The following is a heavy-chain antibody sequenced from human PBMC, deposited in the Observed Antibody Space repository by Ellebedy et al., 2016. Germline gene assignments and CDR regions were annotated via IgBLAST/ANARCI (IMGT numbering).Heavy chain of an antibody. CDR2: IYHTGTT. V-gene: IGHV4-59*08. CDR3: ARQRLGATPIDS. J-gene: IGHJ4*02. Sequence: SETLSLTCTVSGGSISSYYWSWIRQPPGKGLEWLGSIYHTGTTYYNPSLRSRVTISVDAPKNQFALKMTSVTAADTATYFCARQRLGATPIDSWGQGTHVIVSS. D-gene: IGHD1-26*01. CDR1: GGSISSYY.